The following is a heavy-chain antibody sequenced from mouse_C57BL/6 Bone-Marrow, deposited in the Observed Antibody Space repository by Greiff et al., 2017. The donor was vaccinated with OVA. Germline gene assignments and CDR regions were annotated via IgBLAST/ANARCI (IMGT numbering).Heavy chain of an antibody. Sequence: QVQLKESGAELVKPGASVKLSCKASGYTFTEYTIHWVKQRSGQGLEWIGWFYPGSGSIKYNEKFKDKATLTADKSSSTVYMERSRLTSEDSAVYFCARHVYYDYDGVFFAYWGQGTLVTVSA. CDR1: GYTFTEYT. CDR2: FYPGSGSI. CDR3: ARHVYYDYDGVFFAY. D-gene: IGHD2-4*01. J-gene: IGHJ3*01. V-gene: IGHV1-62-2*01.